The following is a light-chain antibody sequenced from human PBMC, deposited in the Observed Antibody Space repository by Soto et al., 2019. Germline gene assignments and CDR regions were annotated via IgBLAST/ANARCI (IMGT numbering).Light chain of an antibody. CDR2: DAS. V-gene: IGKV3D-15*01. CDR3: QHYNTWPWT. J-gene: IGKJ1*01. Sequence: EIVLTQSPATLSLSPGERATLSCRASQSVSSYLAWYQQKPGQAPRLLIYDASNRATGIPARFSGSGSETEFILTISSLQSEDFAVYYCQHYNTWPWTFGQGTKVEIK. CDR1: QSVSSY.